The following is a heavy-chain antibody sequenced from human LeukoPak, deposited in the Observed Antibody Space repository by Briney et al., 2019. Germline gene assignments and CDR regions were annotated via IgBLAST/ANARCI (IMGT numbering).Heavy chain of an antibody. V-gene: IGHV4-39*07. J-gene: IGHJ4*02. Sequence: PSETLSLTCTVSGGSITISSYYWAWVRQPPGKGLEWIGEITHSGSTNYNPSLKSRVTISVDTSKNQFSLKLSSVTAADTAVYYCARGLVTHVGLWNYWGQGTLVTVSS. CDR2: ITHSGST. CDR1: GGSITISSYY. CDR3: ARGLVTHVGLWNY. D-gene: IGHD2-21*02.